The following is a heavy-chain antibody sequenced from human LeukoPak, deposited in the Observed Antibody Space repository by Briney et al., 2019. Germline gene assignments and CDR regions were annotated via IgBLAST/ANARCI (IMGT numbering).Heavy chain of an antibody. V-gene: IGHV4-39*02. Sequence: SETLSLTCTVSGGSISGSSYYWGWIRQPPGKGLEWIGSIYYSGSTYYNPSLKSRVTISVDTSKNQFSLKLSSVTAADTAVYYCARERRPTYYDFWSGYYIWGQGTLVTVSS. CDR2: IYYSGST. D-gene: IGHD3-3*01. J-gene: IGHJ4*02. CDR1: GGSISGSSYY. CDR3: ARERRPTYYDFWSGYYI.